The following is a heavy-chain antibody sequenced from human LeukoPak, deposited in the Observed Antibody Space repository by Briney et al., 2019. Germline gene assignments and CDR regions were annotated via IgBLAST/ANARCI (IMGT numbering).Heavy chain of an antibody. CDR1: GGSISTYY. D-gene: IGHD3-10*01. J-gene: IGHJ6*03. CDR3: ARHKGSGSYSYYYYYMDV. Sequence: SETLSLTCTVSGGSISTYYWSWIRQPPGKGLEWIGRIYTSGSTNYNPSLKSRVTMSVDTSKNQFSLKLSSVTAADTAVYYCARHKGSGSYSYYYYYMDVWGKGTTVTISS. CDR2: IYTSGST. V-gene: IGHV4-4*07.